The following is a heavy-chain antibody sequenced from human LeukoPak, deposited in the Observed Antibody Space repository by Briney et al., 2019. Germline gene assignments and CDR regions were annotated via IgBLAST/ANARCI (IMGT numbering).Heavy chain of an antibody. CDR3: ARGRAVAGRKWISY. CDR2: INPSGTT. Sequence: SETLSLTCAGYGGSFSAYFWTWFRQPPGKGLEWVGEINPSGTTKYHPSLKSRVTISGDTSKNQISLRLSAVTAADTAVYYCARGRAVAGRKWISYWGQGTLVTVSS. D-gene: IGHD6-19*01. CDR1: GGSFSAYF. V-gene: IGHV4-34*01. J-gene: IGHJ4*02.